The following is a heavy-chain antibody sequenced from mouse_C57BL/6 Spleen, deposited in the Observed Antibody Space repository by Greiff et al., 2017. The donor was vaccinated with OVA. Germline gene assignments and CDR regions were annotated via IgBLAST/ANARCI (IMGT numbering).Heavy chain of an antibody. J-gene: IGHJ2*01. D-gene: IGHD3-3*01. CDR2: IDPSDSYT. V-gene: IGHV1-69*01. CDR1: GYTFTSYW. Sequence: VKQSCKASGYTFTSYWMHWVKQRPGQGLEWIGEIDPSDSYTNYNQKFKGKSTLTVDKSSSTAYMQLSSLTSADSAVYYCARRDADYWGQGTTLTVSS. CDR3: ARRDADY.